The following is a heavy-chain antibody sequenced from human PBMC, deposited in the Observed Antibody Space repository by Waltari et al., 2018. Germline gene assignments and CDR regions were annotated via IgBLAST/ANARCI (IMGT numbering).Heavy chain of an antibody. CDR2: IYSGSNT. Sequence: VQLLETGGGLIQPGGSLRLSCAASGFSVSSNYMTWVRQAPGKGLECVSVIYSGSNTYYADSVKGRFTISRDTSKNTVYLQMNSLRVEDTAVYYCARGQNYGDSAPADYWGQGTLVTVSS. CDR1: GFSVSSNY. D-gene: IGHD4-17*01. CDR3: ARGQNYGDSAPADY. J-gene: IGHJ4*02. V-gene: IGHV3-53*02.